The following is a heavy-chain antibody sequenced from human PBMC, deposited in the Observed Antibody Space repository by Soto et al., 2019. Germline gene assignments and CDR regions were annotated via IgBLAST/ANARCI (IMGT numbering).Heavy chain of an antibody. CDR1: GGTFSSYT. V-gene: IGHV1-69*04. CDR3: ARENSTRPVYYYYYGMDV. Sequence: SVKVSCKASGGTFSSYTISRVRQAPGQGLEWMGRIIPILGIANYAQKFQGRVTITADKSTSTAYMELSSLRSEDTAVYYCARENSTRPVYYYYYGMDVWGQGTTVTVSS. J-gene: IGHJ6*02. CDR2: IIPILGIA.